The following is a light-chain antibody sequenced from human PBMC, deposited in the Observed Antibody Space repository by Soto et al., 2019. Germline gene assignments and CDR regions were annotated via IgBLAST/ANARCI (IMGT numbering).Light chain of an antibody. CDR3: QQYNAYPLT. CDR1: QSIRSW. CDR2: KAS. J-gene: IGKJ4*01. Sequence: DIQMTQSPSTLSASIGDRVTITCRASQSIRSWLAWYQQKPGKAPKLLIYKASSLESGVPSRFSGSGSGTEFTLSITSLQPDDFATYFCQQYNAYPLTFGGGTKVEIK. V-gene: IGKV1-5*03.